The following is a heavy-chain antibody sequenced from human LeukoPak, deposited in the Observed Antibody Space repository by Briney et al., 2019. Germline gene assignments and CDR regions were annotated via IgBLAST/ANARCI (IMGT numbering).Heavy chain of an antibody. J-gene: IGHJ5*02. CDR3: ARLRGKLSTRNNWFDA. CDR2: IYYSESN. D-gene: IGHD3-16*01. Sequence: SETLSLICTVSVRSISTYYWRWLRQPPGKVRVGIGYIYYSESNNHNPSLKRRVTTTVDTSKTQYSLKLSSATAADTAVYYCARLRGKLSTRNNWFDAWGQGTLVTVSS. V-gene: IGHV4-59*08. CDR1: VRSISTYY.